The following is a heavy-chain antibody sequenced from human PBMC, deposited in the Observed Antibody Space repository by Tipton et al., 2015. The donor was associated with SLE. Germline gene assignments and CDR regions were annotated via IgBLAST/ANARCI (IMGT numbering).Heavy chain of an antibody. CDR1: GFTFSSYG. CDR2: IWYDGSNK. V-gene: IGHV3-33*06. CDR3: AKDPLSYDSSGYHDY. J-gene: IGHJ4*02. D-gene: IGHD3-22*01. Sequence: SGFTFSSYGMHWVRQAPGKGLEWVAVIWYDGSNKYYADSVKGRFTISRDNSKNTLSLQMNSLRAEDTAVYYCAKDPLSYDSSGYHDYWGQGTLVTVSS.